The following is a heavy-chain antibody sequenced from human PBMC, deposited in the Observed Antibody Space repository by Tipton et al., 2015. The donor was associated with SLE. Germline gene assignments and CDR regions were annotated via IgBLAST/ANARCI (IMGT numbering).Heavy chain of an antibody. V-gene: IGHV4-39*01. CDR1: GGSISSSSYY. D-gene: IGHD1-7*01. J-gene: IGHJ4*02. CDR2: YYYSGSA. Sequence: TLSLTCIVSGGSISSSSYYWGWIRQPPGKGLEWFGSYYYSGSAAYNPSLKSRVTISVDTSKDQFSLRRTSVTAADTAVYYCARGSPTVTTRLDYWGRGTLVTVSS. CDR3: ARGSPTVTTRLDY.